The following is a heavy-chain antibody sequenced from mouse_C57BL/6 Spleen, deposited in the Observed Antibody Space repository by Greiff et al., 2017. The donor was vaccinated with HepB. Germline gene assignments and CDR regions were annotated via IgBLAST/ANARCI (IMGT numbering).Heavy chain of an antibody. CDR1: GYTFTDYN. J-gene: IGHJ3*01. D-gene: IGHD2-1*01. V-gene: IGHV1-18*01. CDR3: ARDGNYGAWFAY. Sequence: VQLKESGPELVKPGASVKIPCKASGYTFTDYNMDWVKQSHGKSLEWIGDINPNNGGTIYNQKFKGKATLTVDKSSSTAYMELRSLTSEDTAVYYCARDGNYGAWFAYWGQGTLVTVSA. CDR2: INPNNGGT.